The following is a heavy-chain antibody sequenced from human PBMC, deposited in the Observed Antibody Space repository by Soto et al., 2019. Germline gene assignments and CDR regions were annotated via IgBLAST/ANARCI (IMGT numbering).Heavy chain of an antibody. J-gene: IGHJ4*02. CDR3: ARPPYPGCINAVCYPLDY. D-gene: IGHD2-8*01. V-gene: IGHV1-46*01. Sequence: QVQLVQSGAEVKKPGASVKISCKASGYTFTSYYMHWVRQAPGQELEWMGIINPSGGSTNYAQKLQGRVAMTRDTSTSTVYMDLNSLRSEDTAVYYCARPPYPGCINAVCYPLDYWGQGTLVTVSS. CDR1: GYTFTSYY. CDR2: INPSGGST.